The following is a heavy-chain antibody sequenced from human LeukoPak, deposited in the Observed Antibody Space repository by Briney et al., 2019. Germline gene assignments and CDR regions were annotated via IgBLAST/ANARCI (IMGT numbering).Heavy chain of an antibody. V-gene: IGHV4-59*01. CDR1: GGSISSYY. CDR3: ARGRIVVVVAATPDLYYFDY. Sequence: SETLSLTCTVSGGSISSYYWSWIRQPPGKGLEWIGYIYYSGSTNYNPSLKSRVTISVDTSKNQFSLKLSSVTAADTAVYYCARGRIVVVVAATPDLYYFDYWGQGTLVTVSS. J-gene: IGHJ4*02. CDR2: IYYSGST. D-gene: IGHD2-15*01.